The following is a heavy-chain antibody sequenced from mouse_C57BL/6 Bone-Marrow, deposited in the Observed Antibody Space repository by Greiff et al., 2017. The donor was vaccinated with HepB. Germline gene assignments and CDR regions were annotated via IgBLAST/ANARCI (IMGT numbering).Heavy chain of an antibody. CDR1: GFSLTSYG. D-gene: IGHD1-1*01. CDR2: IWSGGST. CDR3: ARGSRSFDY. J-gene: IGHJ2*01. Sequence: VHLVESGPGLVQPSQSLSITCTVSGFSLTSYGVHWVRQSPGKGLEWLGVIWSGGSTDYNAAFISRLSISKDNSKSQVFFKMNSLQADDTAIYYCARGSRSFDYWGQGTTLTVSS. V-gene: IGHV2-2*01.